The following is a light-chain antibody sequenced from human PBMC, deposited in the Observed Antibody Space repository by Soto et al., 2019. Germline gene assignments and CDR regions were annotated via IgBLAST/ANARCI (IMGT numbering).Light chain of an antibody. CDR2: GAS. CDR3: QQYGSSPFT. V-gene: IGKV3-20*01. J-gene: IGKJ3*01. Sequence: DIVLTQSPCTLSLSPGERATLSCRASQSVSSSYLAWYHQKPGQAPRLLIYGASSMAAGIPDRFSGSGSATDFTLTISRLQPEDFAEYYCQQYGSSPFTFGPGTKVDIK. CDR1: QSVSSSY.